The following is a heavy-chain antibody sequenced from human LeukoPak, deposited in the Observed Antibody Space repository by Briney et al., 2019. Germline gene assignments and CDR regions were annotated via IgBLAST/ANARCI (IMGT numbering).Heavy chain of an antibody. CDR2: ISYDGSNK. CDR1: GFTFSSYG. Sequence: PGGSLRLSCAASGFTFSSYGMHWVRQAPGKGLEWVAVISYDGSNKYYADSVKGRFTISRDNSKNTLYLQMNSLRAEDTAVYYCAKDLADELLSYGMDVWGQGTTVTVSS. CDR3: AKDLADELLSYGMDV. V-gene: IGHV3-30*18. J-gene: IGHJ6*02. D-gene: IGHD2-2*01.